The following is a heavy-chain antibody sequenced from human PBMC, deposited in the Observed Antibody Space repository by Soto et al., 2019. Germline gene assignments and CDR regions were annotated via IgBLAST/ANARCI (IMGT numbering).Heavy chain of an antibody. D-gene: IGHD6-13*01. CDR2: ISYGGDNK. Sequence: QVQLVESGGGVVQPGRALRLSCAASGCIFSDYAMHWVRQAPGKGLEWVAVISYGGDNKYYADSVRGRFAISRDNLKNTLDLQMNSLNPEDTAVYHCAKARHSTSWYGLEADLWGQGTLVTVSS. J-gene: IGHJ4*02. V-gene: IGHV3-30*09. CDR1: GCIFSDYA. CDR3: AKARHSTSWYGLEADL.